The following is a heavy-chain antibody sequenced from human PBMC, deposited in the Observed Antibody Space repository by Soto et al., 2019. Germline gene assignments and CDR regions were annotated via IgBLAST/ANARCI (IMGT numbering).Heavy chain of an antibody. Sequence: PGGSLRLSCAASGFTFSSYWMSWVRQAPGKGLEWVANIKQDGSEKYYVDSVKGRFTISRDNAKNSLYLQMNSLRAEDTAVYYCARSPERLGELSFRSYYFDYWGQGTLVTVSS. CDR2: IKQDGSEK. D-gene: IGHD3-16*02. CDR3: ARSPERLGELSFRSYYFDY. CDR1: GFTFSSYW. V-gene: IGHV3-7*03. J-gene: IGHJ4*02.